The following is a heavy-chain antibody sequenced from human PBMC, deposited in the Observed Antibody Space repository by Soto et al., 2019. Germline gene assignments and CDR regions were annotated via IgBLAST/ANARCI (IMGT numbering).Heavy chain of an antibody. D-gene: IGHD2-2*02. CDR2: IYYSGST. CDR3: ARVPRPHIRTWGPAAIRGYYYYYGMDV. V-gene: IGHV4-31*03. CDR1: GGSISSGGYY. Sequence: PSETLSLTCTVSGGSISSGGYYWSWIRQHPGKGLEWIGYIYYSGSTYYNPSLKSRVTISVDTSKNQFSLKLSSVTAADTAVYYCARVPRPHIRTWGPAAIRGYYYYYGMDVWGQGTTVTVSS. J-gene: IGHJ6*02.